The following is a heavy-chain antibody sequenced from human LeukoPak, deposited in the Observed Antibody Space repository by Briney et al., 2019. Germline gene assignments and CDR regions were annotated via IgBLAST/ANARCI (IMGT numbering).Heavy chain of an antibody. CDR1: GFTFDDYA. Sequence: PGRSLRLSCAASGFTFDDYAMHWVRQAPGKGLEWVSGISWNSGSIGYVDSVKGRFTISRDNPKNTLYLQMGSLRAEDTALFFCARDYSGGYNGYFDYWGQGTLVTVSS. D-gene: IGHD5-24*01. CDR2: ISWNSGSI. CDR3: ARDYSGGYNGYFDY. V-gene: IGHV3-9*01. J-gene: IGHJ4*02.